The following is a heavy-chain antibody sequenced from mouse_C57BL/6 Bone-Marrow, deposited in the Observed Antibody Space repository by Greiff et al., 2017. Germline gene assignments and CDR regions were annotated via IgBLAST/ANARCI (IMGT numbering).Heavy chain of an antibody. CDR2: IHPNSGST. CDR1: GYTFTSYW. CDR3: ARWLIFDYAMDD. D-gene: IGHD2-2*01. V-gene: IGHV1-64*01. J-gene: IGHJ4*01. Sequence: QVQLQQSGAELVKPGASVKLSCKASGYTFTSYWMHWVKQRPGQGLEWIGMIHPNSGSTNYNEKFKSKATLTVDKSSSTAYMQLSSLTSEDSAVYYCARWLIFDYAMDDWGQGTSVTVSS.